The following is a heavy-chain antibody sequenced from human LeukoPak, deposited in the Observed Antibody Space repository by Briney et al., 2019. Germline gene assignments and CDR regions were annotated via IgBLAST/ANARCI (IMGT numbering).Heavy chain of an antibody. D-gene: IGHD3-10*01. CDR1: GFTISSYG. V-gene: IGHV3-30*18. CDR2: ISYDGSNR. CDR3: AKTYYYGSGSYYKFLDY. J-gene: IGHJ4*02. Sequence: GRSLRLSCAASGFTISSYGMHWVRQAPGKGLEWVAVISYDGSNRYYADSMRGRFTISRDTSKNTLYLQMNSLRAEDTGVYYCAKTYYYGSGSYYKFLDYWGQGTLVTVSS.